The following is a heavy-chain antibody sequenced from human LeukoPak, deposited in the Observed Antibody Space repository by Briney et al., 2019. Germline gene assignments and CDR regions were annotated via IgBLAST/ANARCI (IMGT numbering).Heavy chain of an antibody. CDR3: AREGIDYGGNAVYGF. J-gene: IGHJ4*02. CDR2: MNPNSGGT. D-gene: IGHD4-23*01. V-gene: IGHV1-2*02. CDR1: GYSFTDYY. Sequence: ASVKLSCKASGYSFTDYYIHWIRLRPRPGLEWMGRMNPNSGGTTYAQTFQGRVAMTRDTSTSTAYIQMSRLRSGDTAVYYCAREGIDYGGNAVYGFWGQGTLVIVSS.